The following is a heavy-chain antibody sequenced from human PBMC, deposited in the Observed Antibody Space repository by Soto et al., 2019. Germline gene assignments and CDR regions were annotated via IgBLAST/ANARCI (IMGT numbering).Heavy chain of an antibody. J-gene: IGHJ5*02. D-gene: IGHD3-10*01. CDR1: GGSFSGHY. Sequence: QVQLQQWGAGLLKPSETLSLTCAVYGGSFSGHYWSWIRQPPGKGLEWIGEINHSGSTNYNPSLKSRVTISVDTSKNQFSLKLSSVTAADTAVYYCARGMYYYGSGSYYNPLNWFDPWGQGTLVTVSS. V-gene: IGHV4-34*01. CDR3: ARGMYYYGSGSYYNPLNWFDP. CDR2: INHSGST.